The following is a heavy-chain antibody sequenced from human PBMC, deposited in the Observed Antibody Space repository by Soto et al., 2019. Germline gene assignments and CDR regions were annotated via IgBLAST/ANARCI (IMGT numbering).Heavy chain of an antibody. CDR1: GFTFSSYG. CDR3: AKHPALAYGSGSYYDDY. D-gene: IGHD3-10*01. J-gene: IGHJ4*02. V-gene: IGHV3-30*18. Sequence: QVQLVESGGGVVQPGRSLRLSCAASGFTFSSYGMHWVRQAPGKGLEWVAVISYDGSNKYYADSVKGRFTISRDKSKNTLYRQMNSLRAEDTAVYYCAKHPALAYGSGSYYDDYWGQGTLVTVSS. CDR2: ISYDGSNK.